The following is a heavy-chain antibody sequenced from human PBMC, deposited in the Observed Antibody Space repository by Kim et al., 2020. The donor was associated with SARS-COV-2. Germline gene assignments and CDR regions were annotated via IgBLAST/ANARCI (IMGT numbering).Heavy chain of an antibody. Sequence: GGSLRLSCTASGFTFSDYWMFWVRQAPGKGLEWVSRISGDGGDKNYVDPVRGRFTVSRDNTKGTMYLQMDSLRADDTAVYYCAGGHRVGQWGQAPLGPVSS. D-gene: IGHD1-26*01. J-gene: IGHJ4*02. CDR2: ISGDGGDK. V-gene: IGHV3-74*01. CDR1: GFTFSDYW. CDR3: AGGHRVGQ.